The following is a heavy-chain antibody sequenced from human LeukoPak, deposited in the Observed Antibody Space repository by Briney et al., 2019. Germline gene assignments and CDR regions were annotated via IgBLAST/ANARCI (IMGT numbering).Heavy chain of an antibody. CDR1: GFTFSSYA. CDR2: ISASGAST. D-gene: IGHD6-6*01. Sequence: GESLTLSCAASGFTFSSYAMSWVRQAPGKGLEWVSAISASGASTYYADSVKGRFTISRDTSKNTLYLQMNSLRAEDTAVYYCAKNGAYTSSSIDYWGQGTLVTVSS. CDR3: AKNGAYTSSSIDY. J-gene: IGHJ4*02. V-gene: IGHV3-23*01.